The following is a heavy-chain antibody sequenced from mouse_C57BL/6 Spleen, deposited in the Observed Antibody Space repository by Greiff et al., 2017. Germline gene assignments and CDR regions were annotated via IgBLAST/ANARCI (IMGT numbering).Heavy chain of an antibody. Sequence: QVQLQQSGAELVRPGTSVKVSCKASGYAFTNYLIEWVKQRPGQGLEWIGVINPGSGGTNYNEKFKGKATLTADKSSSTAYMQLSSLTSEDSAVYFCAREDYYGSSYGGFADWGQGTLVTVSA. CDR1: GYAFTNYL. CDR3: AREDYYGSSYGGFAD. CDR2: INPGSGGT. J-gene: IGHJ3*01. D-gene: IGHD1-1*01. V-gene: IGHV1-54*01.